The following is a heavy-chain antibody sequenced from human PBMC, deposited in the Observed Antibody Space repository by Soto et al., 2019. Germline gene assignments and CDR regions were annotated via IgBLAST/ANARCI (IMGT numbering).Heavy chain of an antibody. V-gene: IGHV4-4*07. D-gene: IGHD3-3*01. J-gene: IGHJ5*02. Sequence: ETLSLTCTVTGGAISGYYWTWIRQSDGEGLEWIGRIYSSGSTNYNPSLKSRVTISLDTSMNYFSLRLSSVTAADTAVYYCARGQRFSDWFDPWGQGTLVTVSS. CDR1: GGAISGYY. CDR3: ARGQRFSDWFDP. CDR2: IYSSGST.